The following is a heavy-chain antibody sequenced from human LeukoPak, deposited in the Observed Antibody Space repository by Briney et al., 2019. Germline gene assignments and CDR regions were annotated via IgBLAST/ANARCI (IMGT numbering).Heavy chain of an antibody. V-gene: IGHV3-13*01. CDR2: IGTAGDT. D-gene: IGHD3-10*01. J-gene: IGHJ6*02. CDR3: AKVPAMVRGVITPYYYYGMDV. CDR1: GFTFSSYD. Sequence: GGSLRLSCAASGFTFSSYDTHWVRQATGKGLEWVSAIGTAGDTYYPGSVKGRFTISRDNSKNTLYLQMNSLRAEDTAVYYCAKVPAMVRGVITPYYYYGMDVWGQGTTVTVSS.